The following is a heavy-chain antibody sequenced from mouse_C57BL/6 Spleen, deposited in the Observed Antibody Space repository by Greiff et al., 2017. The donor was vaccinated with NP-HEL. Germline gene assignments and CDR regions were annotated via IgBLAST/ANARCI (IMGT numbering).Heavy chain of an antibody. CDR3: AREAY. V-gene: IGHV1-7*01. J-gene: IGHJ3*01. CDR2: INPSSGYT. CDR1: GYPFTSYW. Sequence: VQLQQSGAELAKPGASVKLSCKASGYPFTSYWMHWVKQRPGQGLEWIGYINPSSGYTKYNQKFKDKATLTADKYSSTADMQRSSLTYEDSAVYYCAREAYWGQGTLFTVSA.